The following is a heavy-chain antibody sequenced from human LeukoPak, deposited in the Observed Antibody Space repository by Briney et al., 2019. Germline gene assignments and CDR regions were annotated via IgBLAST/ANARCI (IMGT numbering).Heavy chain of an antibody. J-gene: IGHJ4*02. CDR2: INLNGGRT. D-gene: IGHD3-22*01. CDR3: ARGGTYYYDSSGIGLSFSY. CDR1: GFTFDDYG. Sequence: SGGSLRLSCAASGFTFDDYGMSWVRPAPGEGLEGVSGINLNGGRTGYVESGKGRFTISRDKAKNSLYLQMNSLRSEDTALYYCARGGTYYYDSSGIGLSFSYWGQGTLVTVSS. V-gene: IGHV3-20*04.